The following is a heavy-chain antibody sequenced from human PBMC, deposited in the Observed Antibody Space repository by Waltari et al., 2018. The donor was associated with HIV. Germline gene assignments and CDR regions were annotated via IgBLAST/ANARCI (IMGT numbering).Heavy chain of an antibody. CDR3: ARVHSRYYDSSGSYDAFDI. V-gene: IGHV3-21*01. Sequence: EVQLVESGGGLVKPGGSLRLSCVASGFTFSSYSMNWVRQAPGTGLEWVSSISSSSSYIYYADSVKGRFTISRDNAKNSLYLQMNSLRAEDTAVYYCARVHSRYYDSSGSYDAFDIWGQGTMVTVSS. CDR2: ISSSSSYI. D-gene: IGHD3-22*01. CDR1: GFTFSSYS. J-gene: IGHJ3*02.